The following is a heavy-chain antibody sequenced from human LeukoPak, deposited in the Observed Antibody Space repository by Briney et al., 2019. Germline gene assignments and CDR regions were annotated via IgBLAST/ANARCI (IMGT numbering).Heavy chain of an antibody. D-gene: IGHD3-22*01. J-gene: IGHJ5*02. CDR3: ARHRSHYDSSGLSGFDP. CDR2: IYYSGST. Sequence: SETLSLTCTVSGGSISSSSYYWGWIRQPPGKGLEWIGSIYYSGSTYYNPSLRSRVTISVDTSKNQFSPKLSSVTAADTAVYYCARHRSHYDSSGLSGFDPWGQGTLVTVSS. V-gene: IGHV4-39*01. CDR1: GGSISSSSYY.